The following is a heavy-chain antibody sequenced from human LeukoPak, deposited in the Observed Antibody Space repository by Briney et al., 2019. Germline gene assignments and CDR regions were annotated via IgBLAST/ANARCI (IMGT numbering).Heavy chain of an antibody. CDR3: ARRGSSSWSPRYNWFDP. Sequence: PSETLSLTCAVSGGSISSSNWWSWVRQPPGKGLEWIGEIYHSGSTNYNPSLKSRVTISVDKSKNQFSLKLSSVTAADTAVYYCARRGSSSWSPRYNWFDPWGQGTLVTVSS. V-gene: IGHV4-4*02. D-gene: IGHD6-13*01. CDR2: IYHSGST. J-gene: IGHJ5*02. CDR1: GGSISSSNW.